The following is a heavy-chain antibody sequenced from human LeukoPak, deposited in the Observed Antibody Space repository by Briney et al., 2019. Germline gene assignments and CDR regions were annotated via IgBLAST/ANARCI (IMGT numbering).Heavy chain of an antibody. V-gene: IGHV1-18*01. J-gene: IGHJ5*02. CDR3: ARVPQQRPYAHRSWITEYNWFDP. D-gene: IGHD6-13*01. Sequence: ASVKVSCKASGYTFTSYGISWVRQAPGQGLEWMGWISAYNGNTNYAQKLQGRVTMTTDTSTSTAYMELRSLRSDDTAVYYCARVPQQRPYAHRSWITEYNWFDPWGQGTLVTVSS. CDR1: GYTFTSYG. CDR2: ISAYNGNT.